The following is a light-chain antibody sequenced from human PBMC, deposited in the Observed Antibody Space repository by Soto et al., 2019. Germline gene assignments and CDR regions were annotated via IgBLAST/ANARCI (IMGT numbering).Light chain of an antibody. V-gene: IGKV1-8*01. CDR2: AAS. J-gene: IGKJ1*01. CDR1: EGISSY. CDR3: QQRANWPPVT. Sequence: AIRMTQSPSSFSASTGDRVTITCRASEGISSYLAWYQQKPGKAPKLLIYAASTLQSGVPSRFSGSGSGTEFTLTISSLQPDDFAVYFCQQRANWPPVTFGQGTKVDIK.